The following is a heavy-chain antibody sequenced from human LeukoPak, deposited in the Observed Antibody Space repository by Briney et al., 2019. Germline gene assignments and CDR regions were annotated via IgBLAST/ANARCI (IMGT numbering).Heavy chain of an antibody. V-gene: IGHV4-34*01. Sequence: SETLSLTCAVYGGSFSGYYWSWIRQPPGKGLEWIGEINHSGSTNYNPSLKSRVTISVDTSKNQFSLKLSSVTAADTAVYYCARDPYYGSGSYYPSWAFDIWGQGTMVTVSS. J-gene: IGHJ3*02. CDR1: GGSFSGYY. D-gene: IGHD3-10*01. CDR2: INHSGST. CDR3: ARDPYYGSGSYYPSWAFDI.